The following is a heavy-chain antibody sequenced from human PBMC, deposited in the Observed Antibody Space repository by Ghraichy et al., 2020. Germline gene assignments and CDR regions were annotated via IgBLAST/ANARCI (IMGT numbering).Heavy chain of an antibody. Sequence: GESLNISCAASGFKFRNYGMAWVRQAPGKGLEWVSGTSDSGGRTEYADSVKGRFTISRDNLKNTLYLHMNSLRAEDTAVYYCAKEGGRLGEGAFDVWGQGTKVTVSS. J-gene: IGHJ3*01. D-gene: IGHD3-10*01. CDR2: TSDSGGRT. V-gene: IGHV3-23*01. CDR1: GFKFRNYG. CDR3: AKEGGRLGEGAFDV.